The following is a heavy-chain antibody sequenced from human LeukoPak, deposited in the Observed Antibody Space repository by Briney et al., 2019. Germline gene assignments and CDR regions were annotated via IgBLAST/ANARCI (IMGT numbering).Heavy chain of an antibody. Sequence: SETLPLTCTVSGGSISSYYWSWIRQPPGKGLEWIGYIYYSGSTNYNPSLKSRVTISVDTSKNHFSLKLSSVTAADTAVYYCARAAAGNDYWGQGTLVTVSS. J-gene: IGHJ4*02. CDR3: ARAAAGNDY. D-gene: IGHD6-13*01. CDR2: IYYSGST. CDR1: GGSISSYY. V-gene: IGHV4-59*12.